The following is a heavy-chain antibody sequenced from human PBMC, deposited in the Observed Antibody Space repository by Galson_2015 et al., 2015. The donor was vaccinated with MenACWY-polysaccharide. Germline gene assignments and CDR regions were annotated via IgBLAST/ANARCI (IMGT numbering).Heavy chain of an antibody. D-gene: IGHD1-26*01. J-gene: IGHJ4*02. CDR2: IRGRDDTT. CDR3: ANERVYSGTYKNYFDS. V-gene: IGHV3-23*01. CDR1: GFTFSNYA. Sequence: SLRLSCAASGFTFSNYAMSWVRQAPGKGLEWVSAIRGRDDTTHYTDSVKGRFTISRDNSKGTLHLQMNSLRAEDTAVYYCANERVYSGTYKNYFDSWGQGSLVTVSA.